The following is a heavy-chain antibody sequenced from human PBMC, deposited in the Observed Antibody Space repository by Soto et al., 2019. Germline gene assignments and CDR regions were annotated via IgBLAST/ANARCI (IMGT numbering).Heavy chain of an antibody. CDR1: GGSISSSSYY. J-gene: IGHJ5*02. CDR3: ARGGAPYNWFGP. Sequence: SAPLSLTCPFSGGSISSSSYYWGWSRQPPGKGLEWSGYIYSSGFTTYHPSLKGRLTLSVYTSKNTFSLRLSSVTSADAAVYSCARGGAPYNWFGPWGQGALVTVSS. V-gene: IGHV4-61*05. CDR2: IYSSGFT.